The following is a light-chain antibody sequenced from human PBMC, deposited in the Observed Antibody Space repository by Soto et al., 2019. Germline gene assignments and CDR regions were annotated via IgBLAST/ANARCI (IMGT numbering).Light chain of an antibody. J-gene: IGKJ1*01. CDR3: QQYKGRHPKT. CDR1: QSISTN. V-gene: IGKV3-15*01. CDR2: DAS. Sequence: EIVMTQSPATLSVSPGERVTLSCRASQSISTNLAWYQQTPGQAPRLLIFDASSRAAGIPARFSGSGSGTEFTLTIGSLQPDDFAVYYCQQYKGRHPKTFGQGT.